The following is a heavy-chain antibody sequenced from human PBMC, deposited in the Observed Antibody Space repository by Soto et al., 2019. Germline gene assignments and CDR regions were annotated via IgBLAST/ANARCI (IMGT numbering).Heavy chain of an antibody. CDR3: AKGVADMTFDY. CDR2: ISDDGKKN. J-gene: IGHJ4*02. V-gene: IGHV3-30*18. CDR1: GFTFSSFA. Sequence: QVQLVESGGGVVQPGRSLRLSCAASGFTFSSFAMHWVRQAPGRGLEWVAVISDDGKKNYYADSVKGRFTISRDNSKNTVYLQMDSLRTGDTAVFYCAKGVADMTFDYWGQGTLVTVSS. D-gene: IGHD6-19*01.